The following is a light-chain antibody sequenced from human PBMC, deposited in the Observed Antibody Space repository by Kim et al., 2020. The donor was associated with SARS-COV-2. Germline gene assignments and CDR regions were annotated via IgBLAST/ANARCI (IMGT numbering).Light chain of an antibody. CDR2: EVS. CDR1: SSDVGSYNL. CDR3: CSYAGSNTYVV. Sequence: ASIISCTGTSSDVGSYNLFSWYQQHPGKAPKLMIYEVSKRPSGVSNRFSGSKSGNTASLTISGLQAEDEADYYCCSYAGSNTYVVFGGGTQLTVL. J-gene: IGLJ2*01. V-gene: IGLV2-23*02.